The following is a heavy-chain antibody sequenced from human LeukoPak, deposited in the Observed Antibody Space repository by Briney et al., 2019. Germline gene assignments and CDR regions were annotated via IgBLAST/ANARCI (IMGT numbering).Heavy chain of an antibody. CDR2: ISGSDGRL. Sequence: GGSLRLSCAASGFTFSSYAMSWVRQAPGKGLEWVSAISGSDGRLFYADSVKGRFTISRDNSKNTLFLQMNSLRAEDTALYYCAKESPYRAPTRTYYFDYWGQGTLDTVSS. CDR3: AKESPYRAPTRTYYFDY. CDR1: GFTFSSYA. D-gene: IGHD1-14*01. V-gene: IGHV3-23*01. J-gene: IGHJ4*02.